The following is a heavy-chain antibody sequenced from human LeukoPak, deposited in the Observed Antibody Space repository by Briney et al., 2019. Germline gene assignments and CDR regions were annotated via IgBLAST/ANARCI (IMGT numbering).Heavy chain of an antibody. CDR1: GFTFDDYG. Sequence: GGSLRLSCAASGFTFDDYGMSWVRQAPGKGLEWVSGINWNGGSTGYADSVKGRFTISRDNAKNSLYLQMNSLRAGDTALYYCASGYGPLFGGGFDYWGQGTLVTVSP. D-gene: IGHD3-16*01. CDR2: INWNGGST. V-gene: IGHV3-20*04. J-gene: IGHJ4*02. CDR3: ASGYGPLFGGGFDY.